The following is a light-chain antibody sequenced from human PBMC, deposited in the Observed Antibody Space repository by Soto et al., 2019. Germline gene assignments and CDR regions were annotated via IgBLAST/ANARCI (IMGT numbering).Light chain of an antibody. V-gene: IGLV2-14*02. CDR2: EGS. Sequence: QSALTQPASVSGSPGQSITISCTGTSSDVGSYNLVSWYQQHPGKAPKLMIYEGSKRPSGVSNRFSGSKSGSTASLTISGLQAEDEADYYCSSYTTTSTLFGGGTKVTVL. CDR3: SSYTTTSTL. CDR1: SSDVGSYNL. J-gene: IGLJ2*01.